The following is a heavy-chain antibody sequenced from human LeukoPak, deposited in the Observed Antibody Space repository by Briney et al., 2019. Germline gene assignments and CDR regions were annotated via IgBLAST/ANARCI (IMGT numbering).Heavy chain of an antibody. CDR2: ISSLGTI. J-gene: IGHJ4*02. CDR3: VGTPPADSWDN. V-gene: IGHV3-11*01. D-gene: IGHD7-27*01. Sequence: GGSLRLSCASSGSTFSDFHMSWIRQAPGKGLEWISYISSLGTIHYADSVRGRFTISRDDAKNSLYLQMNSLRAGDTATYFCVGTPPADSWDNWGQGTLVTVSS. CDR1: GSTFSDFH.